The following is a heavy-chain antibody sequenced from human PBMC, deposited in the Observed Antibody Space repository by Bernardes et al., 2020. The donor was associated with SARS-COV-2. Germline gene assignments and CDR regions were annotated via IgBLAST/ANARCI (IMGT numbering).Heavy chain of an antibody. J-gene: IGHJ4*02. CDR3: ARHRGYSWNCNDY. CDR2: IYYGRAD. V-gene: IGHV4-39*01. D-gene: IGHD1-7*01. Sequence: SETLSLTCPVSGGSITTINVYWGWIRQPPGKGLEWIGSIYYGRADYYNPSIKSRVTISVDTSNNQFSQKVNSVTAADTAVYYCARHRGYSWNCNDYWGQGTLVTVSS. CDR1: GGSITTINVY.